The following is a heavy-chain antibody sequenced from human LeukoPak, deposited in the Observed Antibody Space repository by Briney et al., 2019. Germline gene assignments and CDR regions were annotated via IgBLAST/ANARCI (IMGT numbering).Heavy chain of an antibody. CDR1: GFTFSSYA. J-gene: IGHJ5*02. CDR3: ARESGGSRYCSGGSCYGYNWFDP. V-gene: IGHV3-23*01. D-gene: IGHD2-15*01. CDR2: ISGSGGST. Sequence: QPGGSLRLSCAASGFTFSSYAMSWVRQAPGKGLEWVSAISGSGGSTYYADSVKGRFTISRDNSKNTLYPQMNSLRAEDTAVYYCARESGGSRYCSGGSCYGYNWFDPWGQGTLVTVSS.